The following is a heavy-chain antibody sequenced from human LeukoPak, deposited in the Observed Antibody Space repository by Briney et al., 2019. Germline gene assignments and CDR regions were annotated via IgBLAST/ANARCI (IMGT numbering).Heavy chain of an antibody. CDR1: GGSISSGDYY. D-gene: IGHD1-1*01. CDR3: ARDRGRDGTGTTMDWFDP. CDR2: IYYSGST. Sequence: SQTLSLTCTVSGGSISSGDYYWSWIRQPPGKGLEWIGYIYYSGSTYYNPSLKSRVTISVDTSKNQFSLKLSSVTAADTAVYYCARDRGRDGTGTTMDWFDPWGQGALVTVSS. J-gene: IGHJ5*02. V-gene: IGHV4-30-4*08.